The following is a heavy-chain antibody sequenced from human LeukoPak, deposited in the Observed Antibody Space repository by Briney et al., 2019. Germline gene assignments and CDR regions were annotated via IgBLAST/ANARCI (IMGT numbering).Heavy chain of an antibody. CDR3: ARRGLYYYDSSGYYYVIDY. J-gene: IGHJ4*02. V-gene: IGHV5-51*03. CDR1: GYSFTSYW. CDR2: ICPGDSDT. D-gene: IGHD3-22*01. Sequence: GESLKISCKGSGYSFTSYWIGWVRQMPGNGLEWMGIICPGDSDTGYSPSFQGQVTISADKCISTAYLQWSSLKASDTAMYYCARRGLYYYDSSGYYYVIDYWGQGTLVSVSS.